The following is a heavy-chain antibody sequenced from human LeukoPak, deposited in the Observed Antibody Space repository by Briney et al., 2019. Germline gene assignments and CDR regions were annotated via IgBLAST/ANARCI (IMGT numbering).Heavy chain of an antibody. D-gene: IGHD3-3*01. V-gene: IGHV3-23*01. CDR1: GFTFSDYA. CDR3: AKVLPGGGYYYVPFDY. J-gene: IGHJ4*02. Sequence: GGSLRLSCAASGFTFSDYAMSWVRQAPGKGLEWVSSINGGGSTYYADSVKGRFTISRDNSKNTLYLQMNSLRAEDTAVYYCAKVLPGGGYYYVPFDYWGQGTLVTVSS. CDR2: INGGGST.